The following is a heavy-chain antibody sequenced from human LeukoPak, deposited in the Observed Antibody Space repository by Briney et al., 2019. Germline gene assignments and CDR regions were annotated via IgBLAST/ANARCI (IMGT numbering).Heavy chain of an antibody. V-gene: IGHV3-7*04. CDR3: ARVYGSGTYYPYRMDV. CDR2: IKQDGSEK. CDR1: GFTFSNYW. D-gene: IGHD3-10*01. Sequence: PGGSLRLSCAASGFTFSNYWMSWVRQAPGQGLEWVANIKQDGSEKYYVDSVMGRFTISRDNAKNSLYLQMTSLRAEDTAVYYCARVYGSGTYYPYRMDVWGQGTTVTVSS. J-gene: IGHJ6*02.